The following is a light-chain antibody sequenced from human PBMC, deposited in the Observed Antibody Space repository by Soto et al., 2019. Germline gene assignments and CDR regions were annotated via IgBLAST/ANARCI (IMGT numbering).Light chain of an antibody. V-gene: IGKV3-15*01. CDR3: QQYNNWPPLT. CDR2: GAS. Sequence: EIVMTQSPATRSVSPGERATLSCRASQSVSSNLAWYQQKPGQAPRLLIYGASTRATGIPARFSGSGSGTEFILTISSLQSEDFAVYYCQQYNNWPPLTFGGGTKVEIK. J-gene: IGKJ4*01. CDR1: QSVSSN.